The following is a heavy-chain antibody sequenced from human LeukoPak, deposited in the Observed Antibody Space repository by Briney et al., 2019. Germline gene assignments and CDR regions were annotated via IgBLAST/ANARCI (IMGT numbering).Heavy chain of an antibody. Sequence: SVKVSCKASGGTFSSYAISWVRQAPGQGLEWMGRIISILGIANYAQKFQGRVTITADKSTSTAYMELSSLRSEDTAVYYCAREPCSGGSCYSWFDPWGQGTLVTVSS. CDR3: AREPCSGGSCYSWFDP. V-gene: IGHV1-69*04. CDR2: IISILGIA. J-gene: IGHJ5*02. D-gene: IGHD2-15*01. CDR1: GGTFSSYA.